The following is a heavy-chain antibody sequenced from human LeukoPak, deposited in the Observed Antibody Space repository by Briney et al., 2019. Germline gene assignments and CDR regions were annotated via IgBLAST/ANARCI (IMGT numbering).Heavy chain of an antibody. J-gene: IGHJ4*02. V-gene: IGHV3-43*01. CDR2: ISWDCDST. CDR1: GFTFDYYI. CDR3: AKDRGGGSYLFDY. D-gene: IGHD1-26*01. Sequence: GGSLRLSCAASGFTFDYYIMQGVRQAPAKGLDWVSLISWDCDSTYYADSVKGRFTISRDKSKNSLYLQMNSLRTEDTALYYCAKDRGGGSYLFDYWGQGTLVTVSS.